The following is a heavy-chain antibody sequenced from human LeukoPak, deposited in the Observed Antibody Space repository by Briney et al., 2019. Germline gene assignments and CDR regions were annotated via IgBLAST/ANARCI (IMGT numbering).Heavy chain of an antibody. D-gene: IGHD3-16*02. CDR2: IYYGGST. CDR3: ARGRARDGSYPWFDS. CDR1: GDSIGSYY. Sequence: SETLSLTCSVSGDSIGSYYWTWIRQSPGKGLEWIGYIYYGGSTNYSPSLKSRVSISVDTSNNQFSLQLRSVSAADTAIYYCARGRARDGSYPWFDSRGQGTLVTVSS. J-gene: IGHJ5*01. V-gene: IGHV4-59*01.